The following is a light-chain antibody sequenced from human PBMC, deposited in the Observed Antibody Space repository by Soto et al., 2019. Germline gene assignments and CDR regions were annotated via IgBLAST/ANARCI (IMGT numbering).Light chain of an antibody. CDR2: KAS. CDR1: QTISGW. Sequence: PSTLCISKEGRGTITGRASQTISGWLAWYQQKPGKAPEFLIYKASTLQIGVPSRSSGSGSGSELTFSIALLKHKGFVPYYWEHYTAYGWTIGEGTKVDIK. CDR3: EHYTAYGWT. V-gene: IGKV1-5*03. J-gene: IGKJ1*01.